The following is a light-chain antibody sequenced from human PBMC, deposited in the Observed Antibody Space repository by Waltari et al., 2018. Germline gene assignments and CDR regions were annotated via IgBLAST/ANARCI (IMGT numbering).Light chain of an antibody. CDR3: QSYDNSLSGSRV. V-gene: IGLV1-40*01. Sequence: QSVLTQTPSVSGAPGQSVTISCTGSSSNIGAGYDVHWYQQLPGTAPKLLIYGDNKPPSGVPGRFSVSRSDTSASLAITGLQTEDEADYYCQSYDNSLSGSRVFGGGTRVTVL. J-gene: IGLJ3*02. CDR2: GDN. CDR1: SSNIGAGYD.